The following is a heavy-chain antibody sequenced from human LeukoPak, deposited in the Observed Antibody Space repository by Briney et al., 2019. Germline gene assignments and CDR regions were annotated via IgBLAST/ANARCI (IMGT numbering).Heavy chain of an antibody. Sequence: GGSLKLSCAASGFTFSSYWMSWVRQAPGKGLEWVANIKQDGSEKYYVDSVKGRFTISRDNAKNSLYLQMNSLRVEDTAIYFCAKVFVLMRGTPENWFHPWGQGTLVTVSS. V-gene: IGHV3-7*01. CDR3: AKVFVLMRGTPENWFHP. J-gene: IGHJ5*02. CDR1: GFTFSSYW. CDR2: IKQDGSEK. D-gene: IGHD1-14*01.